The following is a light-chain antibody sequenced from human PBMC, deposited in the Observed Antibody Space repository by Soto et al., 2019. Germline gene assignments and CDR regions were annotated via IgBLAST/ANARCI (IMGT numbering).Light chain of an antibody. V-gene: IGKV1-13*02. J-gene: IGKJ4*01. Sequence: AIQLTQSPSSLSASVGDRVTITCRASQGISSALAWYQQKPGKAPKLLIYDASSLESGVPSRFSGSGSGTDFTLNISSLQPEDFATYSCQQFNSYPITFGGGNKVEIK. CDR1: QGISSA. CDR2: DAS. CDR3: QQFNSYPIT.